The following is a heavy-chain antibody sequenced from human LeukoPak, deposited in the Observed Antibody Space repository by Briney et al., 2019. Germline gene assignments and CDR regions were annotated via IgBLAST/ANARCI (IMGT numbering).Heavy chain of an antibody. V-gene: IGHV3-20*01. CDR1: GFTFDDYG. D-gene: IGHD3-22*01. CDR3: ARDEGLLGYYDSSGYSY. CDR2: INWNGGST. J-gene: IGHJ4*02. Sequence: GALRLSCAASGFTFDDYGMSWVRQAPGKGLEWVSGINWNGGSTGYADSVKGRFTISRDNAKNSLYLQMNSLRAEDTALYHCARDEGLLGYYDSSGYSYWGQGTLVTVSS.